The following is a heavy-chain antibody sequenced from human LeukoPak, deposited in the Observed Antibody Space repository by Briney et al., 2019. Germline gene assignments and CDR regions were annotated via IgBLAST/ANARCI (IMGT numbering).Heavy chain of an antibody. CDR3: ARAAAGNFDY. CDR2: ISSSSSYI. CDR1: GFTFSSYS. Sequence: GGSLRLSCAASGFTFSSYSMNWVRQAPGKGLEWVSSISSSSSYIYYADSVKGRFTISGDNAKNSLYLQMNSLRAEDTAVYYCARAAAGNFDYWGQGTLVTVSS. V-gene: IGHV3-21*01. D-gene: IGHD6-13*01. J-gene: IGHJ4*02.